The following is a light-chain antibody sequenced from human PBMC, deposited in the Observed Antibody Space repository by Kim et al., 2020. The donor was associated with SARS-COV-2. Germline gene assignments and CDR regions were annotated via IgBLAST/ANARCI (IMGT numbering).Light chain of an antibody. V-gene: IGKV1-5*01. CDR2: NAS. CDR1: QIVKTW. CDR3: QQYDSYART. Sequence: DIQMTQSPSTLSASVGDRVTITCRASQIVKTWLAWYQQKPGKAPMLLIYNASSLASAVPSRFSGSGSGTEFTLTISSLQPDDFATYYCQQYDSYARTFGQGTKVDIK. J-gene: IGKJ1*01.